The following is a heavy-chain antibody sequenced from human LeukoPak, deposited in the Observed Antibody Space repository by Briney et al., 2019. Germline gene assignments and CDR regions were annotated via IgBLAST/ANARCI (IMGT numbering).Heavy chain of an antibody. Sequence: GGSLRLSCAASGFTFSSYAVTWVRQAPGKGLEWVSGISGSGDSTYYADSVKGRFTISRDNSKNTLYLQMNSLRAEDTAVYYCARGGGTAMVTWYYYGMDVWGQGTTVTVSS. J-gene: IGHJ6*02. CDR1: GFTFSSYA. D-gene: IGHD5-18*01. CDR2: ISGSGDST. CDR3: ARGGGTAMVTWYYYGMDV. V-gene: IGHV3-23*01.